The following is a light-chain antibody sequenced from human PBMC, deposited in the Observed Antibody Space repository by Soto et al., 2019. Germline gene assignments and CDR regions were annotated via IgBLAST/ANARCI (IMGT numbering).Light chain of an antibody. J-gene: IGKJ4*01. V-gene: IGKV3-20*01. CDR3: QQSGSSPLT. Sequence: EIVLTHSPGTLSLSPGERATLSCSSSQSVSNNYLAWYQQKPGQAPRLLIYGASSRATGIPDRFSGSGSATDFTLTISRLEPEDFAVYFCQQSGSSPLTFGGGTKVDI. CDR2: GAS. CDR1: QSVSNNY.